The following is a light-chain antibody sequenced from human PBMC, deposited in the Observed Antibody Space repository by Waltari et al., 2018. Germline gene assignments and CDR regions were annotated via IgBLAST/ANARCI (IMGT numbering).Light chain of an antibody. CDR1: TSDGGNPDF. CDR2: EVV. CDR3: CSYVRKDSWL. Sequence: QSALTQPAPVSGAPGQSVTIYSPAITSDGGNPDFVSWYQHHPGKVPKLLIYEVVKRPPNSSVRFPGPRSGNTASLSISGLQTDDEADYYCCSYVRKDSWLFGRRTKVTVL. V-gene: IGLV2-23*02. J-gene: IGLJ3*02.